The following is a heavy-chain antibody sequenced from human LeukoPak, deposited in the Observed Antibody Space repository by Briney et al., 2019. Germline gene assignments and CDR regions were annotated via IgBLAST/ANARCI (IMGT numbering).Heavy chain of an antibody. J-gene: IGHJ4*02. D-gene: IGHD5-18*01. CDR2: ISGSGGST. Sequence: GGSLRLSCAASGFTFSSYAMSWVRQAPGKGLEWVSAISGSGGSTYYADSVKGRFTISRDNSKNTLYLQMNSLRAEDTAVYYCANPIQLWSHFDYWGQGTLVTVSS. V-gene: IGHV3-23*01. CDR3: ANPIQLWSHFDY. CDR1: GFTFSSYA.